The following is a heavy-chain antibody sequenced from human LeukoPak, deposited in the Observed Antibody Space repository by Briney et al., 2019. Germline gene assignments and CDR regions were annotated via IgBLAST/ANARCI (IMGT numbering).Heavy chain of an antibody. CDR1: GFSFSDYS. J-gene: IGHJ4*02. CDR3: ARDFDVANDY. V-gene: IGHV3-7*04. CDR2: IKQDGSEK. Sequence: GSLRLSSAASGFSFSDYSMNWVRQAPGKGLEWVANIKQDGSEKYYVDSVKGRFTISRDNAKNSLYLQMNILRAEDTAVYYCARDFDVANDYWGQGTLVTVSS. D-gene: IGHD5-12*01.